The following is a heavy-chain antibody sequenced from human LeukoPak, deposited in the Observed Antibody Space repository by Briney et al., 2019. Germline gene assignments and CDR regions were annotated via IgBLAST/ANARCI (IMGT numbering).Heavy chain of an antibody. CDR3: ARDDWDSSGYYPTLN. Sequence: SETLSLTCTVSGGSISSYYWSGIRQPAGKGLEWIGRIYTSGSTNYNPSLKSRVTMSVDTSKNQFSLKLSSVTAADTAVYYCARDDWDSSGYYPTLNWGQGTLVTVSS. CDR2: IYTSGST. CDR1: GGSISSYY. J-gene: IGHJ4*02. D-gene: IGHD3-22*01. V-gene: IGHV4-4*07.